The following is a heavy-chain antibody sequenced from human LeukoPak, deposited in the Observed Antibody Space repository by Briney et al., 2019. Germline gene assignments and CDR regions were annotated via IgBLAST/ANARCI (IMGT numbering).Heavy chain of an antibody. V-gene: IGHV1-2*02. CDR3: ARGVTARGFYYYMDV. D-gene: IGHD2-21*02. CDR1: GYTFTGYY. Sequence: ASVKVSCKPSGYTFTGYYIHWVRQAPGQGLEWMGWINPNSGGTNYAQKFQGRATMTRDTSISTAYMELTRLTSDDTAVYYCARGVTARGFYYYMDVWGKGTTVTISS. J-gene: IGHJ6*03. CDR2: INPNSGGT.